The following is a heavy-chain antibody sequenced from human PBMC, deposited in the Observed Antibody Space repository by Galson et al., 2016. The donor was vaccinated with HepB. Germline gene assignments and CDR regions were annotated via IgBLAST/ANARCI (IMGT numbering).Heavy chain of an antibody. CDR2: IYYSGST. CDR3: ARVPEKTYNWFDP. Sequence: SETLSLTCTVSGGSINSYYWSWIRQPPGKGLEWIGYIYYSGSTNYNPSLKSRVTISVDTSKNQFSLKLSSVTAADTAVYYCARVPEKTYNWFDPWGQGTLVTVSS. V-gene: IGHV4-59*01. CDR1: GGSINSYY. J-gene: IGHJ5*02.